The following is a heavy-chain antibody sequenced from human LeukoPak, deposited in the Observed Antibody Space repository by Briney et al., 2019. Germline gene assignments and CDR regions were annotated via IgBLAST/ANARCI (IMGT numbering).Heavy chain of an antibody. J-gene: IGHJ4*02. V-gene: IGHV4-59*01. CDR3: AREGGYGGNSIDY. CDR1: GGSISSYY. Sequence: PSETLSLTCTVSGGSISSYYWSWIRQPPGKGLEWIGYIYYSGSINYNPSLKSRVTISVDTSKNQFSLKLSSVTAADTAVYYCAREGGYGGNSIDYWGQGTLVTVSS. D-gene: IGHD4-23*01. CDR2: IYYSGSI.